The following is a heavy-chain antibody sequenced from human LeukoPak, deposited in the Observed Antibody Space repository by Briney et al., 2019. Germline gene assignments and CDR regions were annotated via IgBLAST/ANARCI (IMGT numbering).Heavy chain of an antibody. V-gene: IGHV3-21*04. CDR1: GFTFSSYT. D-gene: IGHD1-7*01. Sequence: GGSLRLSCVASGFTFSSYTMNWVRQAPGKGLEWVSSIGSGSSSLYYADSVKGRFTISRDNAKNSLYLQMNSLRAEDTAIYYCARSRTGGNYVPQGDYWGQGTLVTVSS. CDR3: ARSRTGGNYVPQGDY. CDR2: IGSGSSSL. J-gene: IGHJ4*02.